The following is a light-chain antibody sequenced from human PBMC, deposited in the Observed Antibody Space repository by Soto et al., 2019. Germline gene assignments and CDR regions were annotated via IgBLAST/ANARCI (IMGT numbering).Light chain of an antibody. CDR3: QSYDSSLSVRAV. CDR2: XNS. J-gene: IGLJ2*01. CDR1: SSNIGAGYD. Sequence: QSVLTQPPXVSGAPGQXXTISCTGSSSNIGAGYDVHWYQQLPGTAPKLLIXXNSNRPSGVPDRFSGSKSGXSASLAITGLQAEDEADYYCQSYDSSLSVRAVFGGGTKLTVL. V-gene: IGLV1-40*01.